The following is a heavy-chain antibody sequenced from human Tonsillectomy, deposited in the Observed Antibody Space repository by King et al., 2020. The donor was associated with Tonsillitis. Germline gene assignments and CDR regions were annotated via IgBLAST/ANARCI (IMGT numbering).Heavy chain of an antibody. D-gene: IGHD6-13*01. V-gene: IGHV6-1*01. CDR2: TYYRSRWYN. J-gene: IGHJ6*03. CDR1: GDSVSSNSAA. CDR3: ARENSSPDLAYYYSYMDV. Sequence: VQLQQSGPGLVKPSQTLSLTCAISGDSVSSNSAAWSWIRQSPSRGLEWLGRTYYRSRWYNDYAVSVKSRITINPHTSTNHFSLHLNSVTPEDTAVYYCARENSSPDLAYYYSYMDVWGKGTTVTVSS.